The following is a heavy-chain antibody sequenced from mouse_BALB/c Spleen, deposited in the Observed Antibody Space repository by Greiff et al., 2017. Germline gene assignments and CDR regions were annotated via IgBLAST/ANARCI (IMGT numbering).Heavy chain of an antibody. J-gene: IGHJ4*01. CDR1: GYAFTNYL. CDR3: ARTVVAPYAMDY. V-gene: IGHV1-54*01. Sequence: QVHVKQSGAELVRPGTSVKVSCKASGYAFTNYLIEWVKQRPGQGLEWIGVINPGSGGTNYNEKFKGKATLTADKSSSTAYMQLSSLTSDDSAVYFCARTVVAPYAMDYWGQGTSVTVSS. CDR2: INPGSGGT. D-gene: IGHD1-1*01.